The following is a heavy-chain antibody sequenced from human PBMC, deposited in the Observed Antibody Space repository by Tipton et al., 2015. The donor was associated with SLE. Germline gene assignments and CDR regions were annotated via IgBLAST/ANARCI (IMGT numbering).Heavy chain of an antibody. CDR2: IYHSGST. D-gene: IGHD3-10*01. CDR3: AARAVYGSGSYYNVDAFDI. Sequence: TLSLTCAVSGGSISSSNWWSWVRQPPGKGLEWIGEIYHSGSTNYNPSLKSRVTISVDKSKNQFSLKLSSVTAADTAVYYCAARAVYGSGSYYNVDAFDIWCQGTMVTVSS. J-gene: IGHJ3*02. CDR1: GGSISSSNW. V-gene: IGHV4-4*02.